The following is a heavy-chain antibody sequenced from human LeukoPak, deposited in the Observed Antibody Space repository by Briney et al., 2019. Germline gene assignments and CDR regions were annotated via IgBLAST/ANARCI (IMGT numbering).Heavy chain of an antibody. CDR1: GYTFTGYY. CDR3: ARDAYYDFWSGYQTLWHYYMDV. V-gene: IGHV1-2*02. D-gene: IGHD3-3*01. Sequence: ASVKVSCKASGYTFTGYYMHWVRQAPGQGLEWMGWINPNSGGTNYAQKFQGRVTMTRDTSISTAYMELSRLRSDDTAVYYCARDAYYDFWSGYQTLWHYYMDVWGKGTTVTVSS. CDR2: INPNSGGT. J-gene: IGHJ6*03.